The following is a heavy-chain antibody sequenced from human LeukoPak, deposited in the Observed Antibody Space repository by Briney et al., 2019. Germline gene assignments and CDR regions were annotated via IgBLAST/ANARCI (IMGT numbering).Heavy chain of an antibody. V-gene: IGHV4-34*01. D-gene: IGHD4-11*01. J-gene: IGHJ4*02. CDR3: ARISPTTQMNN. CDR1: GGSFSGYY. CDR2: INHSGST. Sequence: PSETLSLTCAVYGGSFSGYYWSWIRQPPGKGLEWIGEINHSGSTNYTPSLQSRVTLSVDMSKNQFSLKPSSMTAADTAVYYCARISPTTQMNNWGRGTLVTVSS.